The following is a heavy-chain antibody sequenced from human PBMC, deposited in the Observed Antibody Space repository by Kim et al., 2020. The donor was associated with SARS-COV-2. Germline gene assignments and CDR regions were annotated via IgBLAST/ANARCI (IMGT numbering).Heavy chain of an antibody. V-gene: IGHV4-59*01. Sequence: SETLSLTCTVSGGSISSYYWSWIRQPPGKGLEWIGYIYYSGSTNYNPSLKSRVTISVDTSKNQFSLKLSSVTAADTAVYYCARGVVERGFDPWGQGTLVTVSS. CDR3: ARGVVERGFDP. J-gene: IGHJ5*02. D-gene: IGHD2-21*01. CDR1: GGSISSYY. CDR2: IYYSGST.